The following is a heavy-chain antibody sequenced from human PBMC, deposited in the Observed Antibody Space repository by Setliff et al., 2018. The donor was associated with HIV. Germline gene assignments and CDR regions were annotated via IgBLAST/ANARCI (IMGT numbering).Heavy chain of an antibody. CDR1: GYTFTSYG. D-gene: IGHD3-22*01. J-gene: IGHJ6*03. CDR2: ISAYNGNT. CDR3: ARCGPNYDSSGYYYMDV. V-gene: IGHV1-18*01. Sequence: RASVKVSCKASGYTFTSYGISWVRQAPGQGLEWMGWISAYNGNTNYAQKLQGRVTMTTDTSTSTAYMELRSLRSDDTAVYYCARCGPNYDSSGYYYMDVWGKGTTVTVSS.